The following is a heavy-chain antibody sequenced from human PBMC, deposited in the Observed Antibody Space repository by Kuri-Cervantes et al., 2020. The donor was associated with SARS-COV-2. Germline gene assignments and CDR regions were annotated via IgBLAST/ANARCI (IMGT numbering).Heavy chain of an antibody. J-gene: IGHJ5*02. CDR1: GGSISSSNW. D-gene: IGHD3-22*01. CDR2: VYHSGST. V-gene: IGHV4-4*02. CDR3: AKSRAGGYHWFDP. Sequence: SCAVSGGSISSSNWWSWVRQPPGKGLEWIGEVYHSGSTNYNPSLKSRVTISGDTSKNQFSLNLSSVSAADTAFYYCAKSRAGGYHWFDPWGQGTLVTVSS.